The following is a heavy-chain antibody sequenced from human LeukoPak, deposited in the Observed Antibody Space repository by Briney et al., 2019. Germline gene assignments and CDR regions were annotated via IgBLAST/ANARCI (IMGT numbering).Heavy chain of an antibody. CDR2: ISKNGDDT. CDR1: GFTFSDYP. V-gene: IGHV3-64*04. D-gene: IGHD2-2*01. Sequence: PGGSLRLSCSASGFTFSDYPMHWVRQTLGKGLEYVSAISKNGDDTYYADSVKGRFTISRDNSKNTLYLQMNILRAEDTAVYYCAKHVGYCSSNSCYFDYWGQGTLVTVSS. J-gene: IGHJ4*02. CDR3: AKHVGYCSSNSCYFDY.